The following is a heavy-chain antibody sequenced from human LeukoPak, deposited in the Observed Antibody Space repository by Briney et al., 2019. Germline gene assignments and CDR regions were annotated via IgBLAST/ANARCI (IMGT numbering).Heavy chain of an antibody. CDR2: IYYSGST. CDR1: GGSISSSSYY. J-gene: IGHJ3*02. D-gene: IGHD1-26*01. Sequence: PSETLSLTCTVSGGSISSSSYYCGWIRQPPGKGLEWIGSIYYSGSTYYNPSLKSRVTISVDTSKNQFSLKLSSVTAADTAVYYCARAAIVGATPSAFDIWGQGTMVTVSS. CDR3: ARAAIVGATPSAFDI. V-gene: IGHV4-39*07.